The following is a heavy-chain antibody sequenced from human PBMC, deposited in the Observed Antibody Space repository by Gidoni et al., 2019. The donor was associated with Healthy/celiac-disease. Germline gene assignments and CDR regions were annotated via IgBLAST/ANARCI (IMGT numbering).Heavy chain of an antibody. D-gene: IGHD3-16*01. V-gene: IGHV3-9*01. CDR3: AKSQGGLRVDFDY. CDR2: ISWNSGSI. J-gene: IGHJ4*02. Sequence: EVQLVASGGGLVQPGRSLRLSCAASGFTFDDYAMHWVRQAPGKGLEWVSGISWNSGSIGYADSVKGRFTISRDNAKNSLYLQMNSLRAEDTALYYCAKSQGGLRVDFDYWGQGTLVTVSS. CDR1: GFTFDDYA.